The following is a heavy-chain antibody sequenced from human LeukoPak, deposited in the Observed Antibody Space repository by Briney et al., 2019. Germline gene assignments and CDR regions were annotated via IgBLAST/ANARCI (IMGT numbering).Heavy chain of an antibody. CDR3: TTDHRYGEGAF. Sequence: PGRSLRLSCAASGFTFSSYAMHWVRQAPGKGLEWVGRIKSKTDGGTTDYAAPVKGRFTISRDDSKNTLYLQMNSLKTEDTAVYYCTTDHRYGEGAFWGQGTLVTVSS. J-gene: IGHJ4*02. CDR1: GFTFSSYA. V-gene: IGHV3-15*01. CDR2: IKSKTDGGTT. D-gene: IGHD4/OR15-4a*01.